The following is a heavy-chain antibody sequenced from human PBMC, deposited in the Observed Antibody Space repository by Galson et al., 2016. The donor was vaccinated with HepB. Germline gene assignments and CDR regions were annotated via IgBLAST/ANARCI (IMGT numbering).Heavy chain of an antibody. D-gene: IGHD3-10*02. CDR3: ARMITMSSLALDY. CDR1: GYTFTSYG. V-gene: IGHV1-18*04. Sequence: SVKVSCKASGYTFTSYGITWVRQAPGQGLEWMGWISAYNGHINYAQKLQGRVTMTTDTSTSTAHMELRSLRSDDTAVYYCARMITMSSLALDYWGQGTLVTVSS. J-gene: IGHJ4*02. CDR2: ISAYNGHI.